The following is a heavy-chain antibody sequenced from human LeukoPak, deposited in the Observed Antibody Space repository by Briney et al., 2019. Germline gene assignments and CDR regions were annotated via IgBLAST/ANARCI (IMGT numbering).Heavy chain of an antibody. D-gene: IGHD1/OR15-1a*01. CDR2: IYYTGNT. V-gene: IGHV4-39*07. J-gene: IGHJ6*03. Sequence: SETLSLTCTVSGDSLTGYYWGWIRQPPGKGLEWIGNIYYTGNTYYNPSLKSRVTISLDTSKNQFSLKVISMTAADTAVYYCARDNKKESRSTGYYYYYMDVWGKGTTVTVSS. CDR1: GDSLTGYY. CDR3: ARDNKKESRSTGYYYYYMDV.